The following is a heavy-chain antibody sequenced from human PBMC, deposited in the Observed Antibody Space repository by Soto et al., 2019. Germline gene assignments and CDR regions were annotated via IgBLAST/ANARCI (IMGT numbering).Heavy chain of an antibody. V-gene: IGHV5-51*01. J-gene: IGHJ3*01. CDR3: AKTGDSGYYDAFDV. D-gene: IGHD3-22*01. CDR1: GYRFTSSW. CDR2: IYPGDSDT. Sequence: PXASLKISCKGSGYRFTSSWIGWVRQMPGKGLEWMGIIYPGDSDTRYRPSFQGQVTVSVDKSINTAYLQWSSLEPSDTAVYYCAKTGDSGYYDAFDVWGQGTMVTVSS.